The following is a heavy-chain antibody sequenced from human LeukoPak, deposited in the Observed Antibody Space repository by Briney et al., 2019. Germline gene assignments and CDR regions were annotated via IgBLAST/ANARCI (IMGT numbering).Heavy chain of an antibody. Sequence: PSETLSLTCAVYGGSFSGYYWSWIRQPPGKGLEWIGRIHVTGRTDYNPSLKSRVTVSLDTAKNQYSLQLSSVSAADTAIYYCARGHTGQNWFDPWGQGTLVTVSS. CDR3: ARGHTGQNWFDP. CDR2: IHVTGRT. V-gene: IGHV4-59*10. D-gene: IGHD2-8*02. CDR1: GGSFSGYY. J-gene: IGHJ5*02.